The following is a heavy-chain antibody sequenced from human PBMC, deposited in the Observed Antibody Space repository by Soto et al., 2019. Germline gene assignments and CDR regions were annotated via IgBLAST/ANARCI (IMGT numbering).Heavy chain of an antibody. CDR2: IYYSGST. D-gene: IGHD3-10*01. J-gene: IGHJ1*01. CDR1: GGSISSSSYY. Sequence: SETLSLTCTVSGGSISSSSYYWGWIRQPPGKGLEWIGSIYYSGSTYYNPSLKSRVTISVDTSKNQFSLKLSSVTAADTAVYYCAPVWFGESQHWGQGPLVTVSS. V-gene: IGHV4-39*01. CDR3: APVWFGESQH.